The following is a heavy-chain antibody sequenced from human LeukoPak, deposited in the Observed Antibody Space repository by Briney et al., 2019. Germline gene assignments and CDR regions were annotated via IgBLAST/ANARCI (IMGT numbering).Heavy chain of an antibody. CDR2: IYYSGST. J-gene: IGHJ4*02. CDR3: ARGYSSGWYEWGY. CDR1: GGSISSYY. V-gene: IGHV4-59*01. Sequence: SETLSLTCTVSGGSISSYYWSWIRQPPGKGLEWIGYIYYSGSTNYNPSLKSRVTISVDTSKNQFSLKLSSMTAADTAVYHCARGYSSGWYEWGYWGQGTLVTVSS. D-gene: IGHD6-19*01.